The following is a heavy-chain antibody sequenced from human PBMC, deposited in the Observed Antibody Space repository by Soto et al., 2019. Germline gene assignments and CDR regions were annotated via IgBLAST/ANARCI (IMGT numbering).Heavy chain of an antibody. CDR1: GGSISSSSYY. Sequence: PSETLSLTCTVTGGSISSSSYYWGWIRQPPGKGLEWIGSIYYSGSTYYNPSLKSRVTISVDTSKNQFSLKLSSVTAADTAAYYCASRDFRSYYYYGMDVWGQGTTVT. V-gene: IGHV4-39*01. CDR2: IYYSGST. CDR3: ASRDFRSYYYYGMDV. J-gene: IGHJ6*02.